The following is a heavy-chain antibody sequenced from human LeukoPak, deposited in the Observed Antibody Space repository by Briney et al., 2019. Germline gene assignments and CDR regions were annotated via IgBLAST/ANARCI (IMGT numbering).Heavy chain of an antibody. D-gene: IGHD3-10*01. V-gene: IGHV1-8*01. J-gene: IGHJ4*02. CDR1: GYTFTSYD. Sequence: GASVKVFCKASGYTFTSYDINWVRQATGQGLEWMGWMNPNSGNTGYAQKFQGRVTMTRNTSISTAYMELSSLRSEDTAIYYCARIPGSITMVRGVGHWGQGTLVTVSS. CDR2: MNPNSGNT. CDR3: ARIPGSITMVRGVGH.